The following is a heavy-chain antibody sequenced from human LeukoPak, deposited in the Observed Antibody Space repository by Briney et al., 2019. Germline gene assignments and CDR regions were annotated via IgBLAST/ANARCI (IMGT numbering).Heavy chain of an antibody. D-gene: IGHD2-21*01. V-gene: IGHV1-18*01. CDR1: GYTFSTYG. J-gene: IGHJ4*02. CDR2: ISGYNGNT. CDR3: ARVPPIPPVTDFDY. Sequence: ASVKVSCKPSGYTFSTYGINWVRQAPGQGLEWMGWISGYNGNTNYAQKFRDRVTMTTDTSTGTAYMELRSLRSDDTAVYYCARVPPIPPVTDFDYWGQGTLVIVSS.